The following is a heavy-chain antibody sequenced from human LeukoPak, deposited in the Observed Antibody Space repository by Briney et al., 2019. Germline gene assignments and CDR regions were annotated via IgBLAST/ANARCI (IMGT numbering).Heavy chain of an antibody. CDR1: GYTFTSYG. CDR2: ISAYNGNT. D-gene: IGHD3-16*01. J-gene: IGHJ5*02. Sequence: ASVKVSCKASGYTFTSYGISWVRQAPGQGLEWMGWISAYNGNTNYAQKLQGRVTMTTDTSTSTAYMELRSLRSDGTAVYYCARDRAPAPGENWFDPWGQGTLVTVSS. V-gene: IGHV1-18*01. CDR3: ARDRAPAPGENWFDP.